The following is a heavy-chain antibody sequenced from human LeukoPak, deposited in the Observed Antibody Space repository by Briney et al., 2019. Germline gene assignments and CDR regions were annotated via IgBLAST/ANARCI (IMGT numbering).Heavy chain of an antibody. CDR3: ARSGRGGAFDI. Sequence: PGGSLRLSCTTSGFNFSIYPMTWVRQAPGKGLEWVSAISGSGGSTYYADSVKGRFTISRDNAKNTLYLQMNSLRADDTAVYYCARSGRGGAFDIWGQGTMVTVSS. J-gene: IGHJ3*02. V-gene: IGHV3-23*01. CDR1: GFNFSIYP. D-gene: IGHD1-26*01. CDR2: ISGSGGST.